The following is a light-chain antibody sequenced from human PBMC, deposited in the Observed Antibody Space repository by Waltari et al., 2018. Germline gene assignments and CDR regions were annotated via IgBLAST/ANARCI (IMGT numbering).Light chain of an antibody. V-gene: IGLV2-8*01. CDR1: SSDVGGYSS. Sequence: QSALTQPPSASGSPGQSVTISCSGTSSDVGGYSSVSWFQQHPGKAPKLMIYDVSKRPSGVPERFSGSQSGNTASLTVSGLQAEDEAEYYCTSDVGSNYYGFGTGTKVTVL. J-gene: IGLJ1*01. CDR2: DVS. CDR3: TSDVGSNYYG.